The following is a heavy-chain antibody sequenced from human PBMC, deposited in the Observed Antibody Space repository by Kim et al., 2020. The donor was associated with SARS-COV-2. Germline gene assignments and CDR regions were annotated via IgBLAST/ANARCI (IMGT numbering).Heavy chain of an antibody. CDR1: GFTFSSYA. J-gene: IGHJ6*02. Sequence: LSLTCAASGFTFSSYAMSWVRQAPGKGLEWVSAISGSGGSTYYADSVKGRFTISRDNSKNTLYLQMNSLRAEDTAVYYCAKDQSGQLWFYYYYGMDVWGQGTTVTVSS. V-gene: IGHV3-23*01. CDR3: AKDQSGQLWFYYYYGMDV. D-gene: IGHD5-18*01. CDR2: ISGSGGST.